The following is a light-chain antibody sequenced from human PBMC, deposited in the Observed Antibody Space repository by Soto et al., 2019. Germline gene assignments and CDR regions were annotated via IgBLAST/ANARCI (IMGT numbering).Light chain of an antibody. Sequence: DFQMTQSPSSLSASVGDRVTITCRASQGISDYLAWFQQKPGKVPKLLIYAASTLQSGVPSRFSGSGSGTEFTLTISSLQPEDVATYYCQKYNSAPRTIGQGTKVEIK. V-gene: IGKV1-27*01. CDR1: QGISDY. J-gene: IGKJ1*01. CDR2: AAS. CDR3: QKYNSAPRT.